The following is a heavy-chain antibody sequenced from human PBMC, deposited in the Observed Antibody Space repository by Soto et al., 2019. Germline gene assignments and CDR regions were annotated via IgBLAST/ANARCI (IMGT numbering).Heavy chain of an antibody. Sequence: GGSLRLSCAASGFTFSDFYMNWIRQAPGQGLEWLSSINPRGETRYIADSIRGRFTFSRDNARRSLYLQMDRLRADDTAVYYCARSGTPLIEILDYWGHGTLVTVSS. D-gene: IGHD1-7*01. CDR1: GFTFSDFY. CDR2: INPRGETR. V-gene: IGHV3-11*01. J-gene: IGHJ4*01. CDR3: ARSGTPLIEILDY.